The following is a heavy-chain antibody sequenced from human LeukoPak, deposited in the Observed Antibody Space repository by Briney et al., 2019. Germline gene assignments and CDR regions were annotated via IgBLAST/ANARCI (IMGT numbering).Heavy chain of an antibody. CDR1: GYSISSGYY. Sequence: SETLSLTCTVSGYSISSGYYWGWIRQPPGKGLEWIGSIYHSGSTYYNPSLKSRVTISVDTSKNQFSLRLSSVTAADTAVYYCARRYYDFWSGYYSQYDAFDIWGQGTMVTVSS. D-gene: IGHD3-3*01. V-gene: IGHV4-38-2*02. CDR2: IYHSGST. J-gene: IGHJ3*02. CDR3: ARRYYDFWSGYYSQYDAFDI.